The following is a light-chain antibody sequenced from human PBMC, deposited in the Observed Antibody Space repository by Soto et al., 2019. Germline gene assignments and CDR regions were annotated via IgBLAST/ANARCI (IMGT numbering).Light chain of an antibody. Sequence: DIQMTQSPSFLSASVGDSVSVSCRASQSVNMFLNWYQQKPGRAPKLLIYAASSLQGGVPSRFRASGSGTDFTLTISSLQPEDFATYFCQQSFTSPLSFGGGTKVELK. CDR3: QQSFTSPLS. CDR1: QSVNMF. CDR2: AAS. J-gene: IGKJ4*01. V-gene: IGKV1-39*01.